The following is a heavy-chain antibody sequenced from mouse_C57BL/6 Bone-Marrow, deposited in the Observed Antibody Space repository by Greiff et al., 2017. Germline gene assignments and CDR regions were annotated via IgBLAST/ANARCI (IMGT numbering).Heavy chain of an antibody. CDR3: ASLLYYGSSPFDY. CDR1: GYTFTSYW. J-gene: IGHJ2*01. V-gene: IGHV1-50*01. CDR2: IDPSDSYT. Sequence: QVQLQQPGAELVKPGASVKLSCKASGYTFTSYWMQWVKQRPGQGLEWIGEIDPSDSYTNYNQKFKGKATLTVDTSSSTAYTQLSSLTSEDSAVYYCASLLYYGSSPFDYWGQGTTLTVSS. D-gene: IGHD1-1*01.